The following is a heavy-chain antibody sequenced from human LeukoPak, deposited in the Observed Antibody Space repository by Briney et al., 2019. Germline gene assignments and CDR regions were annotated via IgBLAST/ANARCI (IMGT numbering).Heavy chain of an antibody. V-gene: IGHV3-21*01. J-gene: IGHJ6*02. CDR1: GFTFSSYI. Sequence: GGSLRVSGAASGFTFSSYIMKWVRQAPGKGLEWVSSISSSSSYIYYADSVKGRFTISRDNAKNSLYLQMNSLRAEDTAVYYCARDGHYCSSTSCYVRYYGMDVWGQGTTVTVSS. D-gene: IGHD2-2*01. CDR2: ISSSSSYI. CDR3: ARDGHYCSSTSCYVRYYGMDV.